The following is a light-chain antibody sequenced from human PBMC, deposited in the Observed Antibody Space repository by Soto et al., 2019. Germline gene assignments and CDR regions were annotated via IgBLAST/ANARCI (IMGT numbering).Light chain of an antibody. V-gene: IGKV3-11*01. Sequence: EIVLTQSPATLSLSPGERATLSCRASWSVSSYLACYERKPGQAPRLLVYDASNRATGIPARFSGSGSGTDFTLTISSLEPEDFAVYYCQQRTNWPRTFGQGTKVEIK. J-gene: IGKJ1*01. CDR1: WSVSSY. CDR2: DAS. CDR3: QQRTNWPRT.